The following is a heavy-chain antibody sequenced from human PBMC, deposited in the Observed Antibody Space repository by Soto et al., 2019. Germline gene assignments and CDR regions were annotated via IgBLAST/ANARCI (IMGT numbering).Heavy chain of an antibody. J-gene: IGHJ4*02. V-gene: IGHV3-30*03. Sequence: QVQLVESGGGVVQPGKSLRLSCAASGFTFSSYAMHWARQAPGKGLEWVTVISIRGGDEYYAESVRGRFTISRDDSKNTLYLQMDSLRVEDTAVYYCARGTIVARQHLDYWGREPWSPSPQ. CDR2: ISIRGGDE. CDR1: GFTFSSYA. CDR3: ARGTIVARQHLDY. D-gene: IGHD6-6*01.